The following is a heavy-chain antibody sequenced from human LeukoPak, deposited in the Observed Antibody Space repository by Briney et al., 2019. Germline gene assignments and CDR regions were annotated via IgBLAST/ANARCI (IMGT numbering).Heavy chain of an antibody. Sequence: SQTLSLTCAISGDSVSSNSAAWNWIRQSPSRGLEWQGRTYYRSNWYNDYAVSVKSRITINPDTSKNHFSLQLNSVTPEDTAVYYCARENIVVVPAAPYYYYYYMDVWGKGTTVTVSS. J-gene: IGHJ6*03. D-gene: IGHD2-2*01. V-gene: IGHV6-1*01. CDR3: ARENIVVVPAAPYYYYYYMDV. CDR2: TYYRSNWYN. CDR1: GDSVSSNSAA.